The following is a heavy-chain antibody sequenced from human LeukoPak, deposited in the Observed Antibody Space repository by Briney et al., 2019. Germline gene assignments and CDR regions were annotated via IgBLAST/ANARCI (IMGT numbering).Heavy chain of an antibody. CDR3: ARDYAGSYNTFDS. CDR2: IYSASDYT. D-gene: IGHD3-10*01. J-gene: IGHJ4*02. CDR1: GFDFNNFR. V-gene: IGHV3-21*06. Sequence: PGGSLRLSCAASGFDFNNFRMNWVRQPPGKGLEWVSSIYSASDYTYYADAVKGRFTVSRDNAQSSLFLKMSSLKAEDTAVYYCARDYAGSYNTFDSWGQGTLVTVSS.